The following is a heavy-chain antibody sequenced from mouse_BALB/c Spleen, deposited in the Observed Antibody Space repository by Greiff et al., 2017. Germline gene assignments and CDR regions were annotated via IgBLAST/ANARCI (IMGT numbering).Heavy chain of an antibody. V-gene: IGHV1-67*01. Sequence: VQLQQSGPELVRPRESVKISCKGSGYTFTDYAMHWVKQSHAKSLEWIGVISIYYDNTNYNQKFKGKATMTVDKSSSTAFMELARLTSEDSAIYYCARGSTTVVAPDYWGQGTTLTVSS. CDR3: ARGSTTVVAPDY. CDR1: GYTFTDYA. CDR2: ISIYYDNT. J-gene: IGHJ2*01. D-gene: IGHD1-1*01.